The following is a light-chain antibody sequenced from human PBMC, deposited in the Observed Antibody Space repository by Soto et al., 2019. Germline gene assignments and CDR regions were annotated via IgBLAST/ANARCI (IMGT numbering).Light chain of an antibody. J-gene: IGKJ1*01. CDR2: SAS. CDR1: QSISSY. CDR3: HQTYSTPET. V-gene: IGKV1-39*01. Sequence: DIPMTQSPSSLSASVGDRVTITCRASQSISSYLSWFQQKPGKGPKLLIYSASTLQNGVPSGFSGGGSGTDFTLTISSLQPEDSATYYCHQTYSTPETFGQGTRVEIK.